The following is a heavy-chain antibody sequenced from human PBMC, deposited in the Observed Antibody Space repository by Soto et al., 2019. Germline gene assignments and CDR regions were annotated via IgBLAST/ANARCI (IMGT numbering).Heavy chain of an antibody. V-gene: IGHV3-30*18. J-gene: IGHJ5*02. Sequence: QVQLVESGGGVVQPGRSLRLSCVASGFTLSNTGMHWVRQAPGKGLEWVAMISHDGSNTYYGDSVKGRFTISRDNSWNTLYLQMDRLRPADKSVYYCAKDWGSSGWFNWFDPWGQGTLVTVSS. D-gene: IGHD6-19*01. CDR3: AKDWGSSGWFNWFDP. CDR2: ISHDGSNT. CDR1: GFTLSNTG.